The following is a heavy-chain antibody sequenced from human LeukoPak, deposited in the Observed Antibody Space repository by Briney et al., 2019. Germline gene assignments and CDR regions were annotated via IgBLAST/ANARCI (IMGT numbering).Heavy chain of an antibody. V-gene: IGHV3-21*01. Sequence: GGSLRLSCAASGFTFSSYSMNWVRQAPGKGLEWVSSISSSSSYIYYADSVKGRFTISRDNAKNSLFLQMNSLRAEDTAVYYCARSNYYDSSGYPSLDNWGQGTLVTVSS. CDR3: ARSNYYDSSGYPSLDN. D-gene: IGHD3-22*01. CDR2: ISSSSSYI. J-gene: IGHJ4*02. CDR1: GFTFSSYS.